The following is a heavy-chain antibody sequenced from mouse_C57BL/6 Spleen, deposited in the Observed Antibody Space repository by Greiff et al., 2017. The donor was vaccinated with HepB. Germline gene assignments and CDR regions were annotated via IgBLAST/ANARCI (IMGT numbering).Heavy chain of an antibody. J-gene: IGHJ2*01. CDR2: IDPNSGGT. CDR1: GYTFTSYW. Sequence: QVQLQQPGAELVKPGASVKLSCKASGYTFTSYWMHWVKQRPGRGLEWIGRIDPNSGGTKYNEKFKGKATLTADKSSSTAYMQLSSLTSEDSAVYFCARGITTVVEDYFDYWGQGTTLTVSS. D-gene: IGHD1-1*01. V-gene: IGHV1-62-3*01. CDR3: ARGITTVVEDYFDY.